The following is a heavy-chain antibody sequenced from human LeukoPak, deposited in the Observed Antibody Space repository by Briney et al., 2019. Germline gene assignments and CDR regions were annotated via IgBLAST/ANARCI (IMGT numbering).Heavy chain of an antibody. CDR1: GGSISGGGYS. J-gene: IGHJ4*02. Sequence: SETLSLTCAVSGGSISGGGYSWSWIRQPPGKGLERIGYIYHSGSTYYNPSLKSRVTISVDRSKNQFSLKLSSVTAADTAVYYCARVSSGGYFDYWGQGTLVSVSS. CDR2: IYHSGST. D-gene: IGHD3-16*01. V-gene: IGHV4-30-2*01. CDR3: ARVSSGGYFDY.